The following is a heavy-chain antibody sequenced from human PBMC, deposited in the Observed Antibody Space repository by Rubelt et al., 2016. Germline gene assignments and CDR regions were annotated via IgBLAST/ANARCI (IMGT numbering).Heavy chain of an antibody. CDR3: ARDVRESSNWYEEGNDY. J-gene: IGHJ4*02. Sequence: QVQLVQSGAEVKKPGASVKVSCKASGGTFSSYAISWVRQAPGQGLEWMGWISAYSGNANYAQKLQGRATMTTDTSTSTAYLGVRSLRSDDTAVYYCARDVRESSNWYEEGNDYWGPGAQVTVSS. CDR2: ISAYSGNA. D-gene: IGHD1-1*01. V-gene: IGHV1-18*01. CDR1: GGTFSSYA.